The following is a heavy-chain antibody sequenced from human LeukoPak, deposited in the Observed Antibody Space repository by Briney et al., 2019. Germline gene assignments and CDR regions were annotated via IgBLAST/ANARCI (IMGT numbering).Heavy chain of an antibody. D-gene: IGHD2-15*01. J-gene: IGHJ4*02. CDR3: ARVGYCSGGSCYYFDY. V-gene: IGHV1-69*04. Sequence: SVKVSCKASGGTFSSYAISWVRQAPGQGLEWMGRIIPILGIANYAQKFQGRVTITADKSTRTAYMELSSLRSEDTAVYYCARVGYCSGGSCYYFDYWGQGTLVTVSS. CDR1: GGTFSSYA. CDR2: IIPILGIA.